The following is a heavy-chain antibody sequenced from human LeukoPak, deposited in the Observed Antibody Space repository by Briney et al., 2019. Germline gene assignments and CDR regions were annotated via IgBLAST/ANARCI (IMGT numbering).Heavy chain of an antibody. CDR1: GGSISSFF. CDR2: ISSSGGT. D-gene: IGHD3-22*01. J-gene: IGHJ2*01. Sequence: SETLSLTCNVPGGSISSFFWSWIRQPPGKELEWIASISSSGGTNYNPSLKSRVSISLQTPKNQFSLKLRSVTAADTAVYYCARGLRRYYDSSAYSKYYYFDLWGRGTLVTVSS. CDR3: ARGLRRYYDSSAYSKYYYFDL. V-gene: IGHV4-59*01.